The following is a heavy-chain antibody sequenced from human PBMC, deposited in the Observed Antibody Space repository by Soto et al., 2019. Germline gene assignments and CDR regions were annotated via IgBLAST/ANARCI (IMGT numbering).Heavy chain of an antibody. CDR3: IYNRVQHIVLPIFFYPPCALAE. D-gene: IGHD3-16*02. CDR1: GYICSSYY. J-gene: IGHJ1*01. Sequence: GQSLKISCKGCGYICSSYYSCGERQMRNKGMEYMGLIYPADSDTRYSPSFQGQVTISADKSISTAYLQWSSLKASDTAMYYCIYNRVQHIVLPIFFYPPCALAE. CDR2: IYPADSDT. V-gene: IGHV5-51*01.